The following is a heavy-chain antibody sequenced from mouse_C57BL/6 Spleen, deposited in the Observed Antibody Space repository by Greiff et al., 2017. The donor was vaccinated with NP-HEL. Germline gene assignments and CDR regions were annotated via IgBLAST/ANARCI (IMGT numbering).Heavy chain of an antibody. D-gene: IGHD1-1*01. Sequence: ESGPGLVKPSQSLSLTCSVTGYSITSGYYWNWIRQLPGNKLEWMGYISYDGSNNYNPSLKNRISITRDTSKNQFFLKLNSVTTEDTATYYCARAQELRLYFDYWGQGTTLTVSS. J-gene: IGHJ2*01. CDR2: ISYDGSN. V-gene: IGHV3-6*01. CDR3: ARAQELRLYFDY. CDR1: GYSITSGYY.